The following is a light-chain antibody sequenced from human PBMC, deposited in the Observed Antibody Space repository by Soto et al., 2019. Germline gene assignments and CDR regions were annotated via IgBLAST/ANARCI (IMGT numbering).Light chain of an antibody. V-gene: IGLV4-69*01. CDR1: SGHSNYA. CDR3: QTWGTGIRV. J-gene: IGLJ1*01. Sequence: QPVLTQSPSVSASLGASVKLTCTLSSGHSNYAIAWHQQQPEKGPRYLMKVNSDGSHRKGDGIPDRFSGSSSGAQRYLTISSLQSEDEADYYCQTWGTGIRVFGTGTKVTVL. CDR2: VNSDGSH.